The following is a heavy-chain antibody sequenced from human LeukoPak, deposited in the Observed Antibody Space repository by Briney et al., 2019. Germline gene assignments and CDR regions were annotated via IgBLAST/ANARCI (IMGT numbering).Heavy chain of an antibody. D-gene: IGHD6-13*01. CDR2: IYTSGST. J-gene: IGHJ4*02. CDR1: GGSISSYY. CDR3: ARGGAAIAAALNFDY. V-gene: IGHV4-4*07. Sequence: SETLSLTCTVSGGSISSYYWSWIRQPAGKGLEWIGRIYTSGSTNYNPSLKSRVTMSVDTSKNQFSLKLSSVTAADTAVYYCARGGAAIAAALNFDYWGQGTLVTVSS.